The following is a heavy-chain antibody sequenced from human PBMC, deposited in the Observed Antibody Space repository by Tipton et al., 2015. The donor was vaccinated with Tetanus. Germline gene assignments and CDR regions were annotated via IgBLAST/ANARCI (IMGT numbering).Heavy chain of an antibody. J-gene: IGHJ1*01. Sequence: SLRLSCAASGFTFSSYAMSWVRQAPGKGLEWVSAISGSGGSTYYADSVKGRFTISRDNAKNSLFLQMSSLRAEDTAVYYCARDPGNNNWYDYLQHWGQGTLVTVSS. CDR2: ISGSGGST. CDR1: GFTFSSYA. V-gene: IGHV3-23*01. D-gene: IGHD1-1*01. CDR3: ARDPGNNNWYDYLQH.